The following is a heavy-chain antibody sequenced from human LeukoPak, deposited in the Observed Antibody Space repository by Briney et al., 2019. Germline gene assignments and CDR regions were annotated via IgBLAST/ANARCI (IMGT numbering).Heavy chain of an antibody. CDR2: IKRDIDGGTT. V-gene: IGHV3-15*01. CDR3: TTDLPRSTSCSHDY. J-gene: IGHJ4*02. Sequence: GGSLRLSCAASGFTFSNSWMLWVRQAPGRGLEWVARIKRDIDGGTTDYAAPVKDRFTITRDDSENTLYLQMNSLKIEDTAVYYCTTDLPRSTSCSHDYCGQGTQVTVSS. CDR1: GFTFSNSW. D-gene: IGHD2/OR15-2a*01.